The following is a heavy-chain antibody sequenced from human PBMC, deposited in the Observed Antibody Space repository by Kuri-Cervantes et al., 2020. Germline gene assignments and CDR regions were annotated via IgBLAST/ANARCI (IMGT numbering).Heavy chain of an antibody. D-gene: IGHD1-14*01. V-gene: IGHV4-39*01. Sequence: WIRQPPGKGLEWIGSIYYSGTTYYNPSLKSRVIISVDTSKNQFSLKLSSVTAADTAVYYCVRHEGVRNSLVDYYYMDVWGKGTTVTVSS. CDR3: VRHEGVRNSLVDYYYMDV. CDR2: IYYSGTT. J-gene: IGHJ6*03.